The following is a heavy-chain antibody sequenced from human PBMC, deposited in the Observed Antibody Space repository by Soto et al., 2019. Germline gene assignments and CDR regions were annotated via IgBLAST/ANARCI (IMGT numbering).Heavy chain of an antibody. V-gene: IGHV4-34*01. CDR2: INHSGST. D-gene: IGHD6-6*01. Sequence: QVQLQQWGAGLLKPSETLSLTCAVYGGSFSGYYWSWIRQPPGKGLEWIGEINHSGSTNYNPSLKRRVTITVDTSKNQFSLKLSSVTAADTAVYYCARRVYSSSPDDYYYYMDVWGKGTTVTVSS. CDR1: GGSFSGYY. CDR3: ARRVYSSSPDDYYYYMDV. J-gene: IGHJ6*03.